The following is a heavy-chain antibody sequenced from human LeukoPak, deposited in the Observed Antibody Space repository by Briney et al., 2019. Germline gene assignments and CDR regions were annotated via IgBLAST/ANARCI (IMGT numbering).Heavy chain of an antibody. CDR3: ARGVDYYGV. Sequence: SETLSLTCSVSGGSISPYYWSWIRQPPGKGLEWIGEINHSGRTNYNPSLKSRVTISVDTSKKQFSLKLSSVTAADTAVYYCARGVDYYGVWGQGTLVTVSS. V-gene: IGHV4-34*01. CDR1: GGSISPYY. CDR2: INHSGRT. J-gene: IGHJ4*02. D-gene: IGHD3-10*01.